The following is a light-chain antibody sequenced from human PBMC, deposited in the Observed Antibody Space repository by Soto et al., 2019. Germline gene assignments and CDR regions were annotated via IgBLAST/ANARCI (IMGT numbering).Light chain of an antibody. CDR2: EVT. V-gene: IGLV2-14*01. CDR3: TSFTSGRTLV. J-gene: IGLJ3*02. CDR1: SSDVGGYNY. Sequence: QSALTQPASVSGSPGQSITIPCTGSSSDVGGYNYVSWYQQHPGKAPKLIIYEVTHRPSGVSNRFSGSKSGNTASLTISGLQAEDEADYYCTSFTSGRTLVFGVGTKLTVL.